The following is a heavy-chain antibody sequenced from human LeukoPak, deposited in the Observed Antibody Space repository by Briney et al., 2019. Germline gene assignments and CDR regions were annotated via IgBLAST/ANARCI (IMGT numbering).Heavy chain of an antibody. D-gene: IGHD6-19*01. CDR2: INHSGST. CDR3: ARGSYSSGSYRRYFQH. J-gene: IGHJ1*01. CDR1: GGSFSGYY. Sequence: TSETLSLTCAVYGGSFSGYYWSWIRQPPGKGLEWIGEINHSGSTNYNPSLKSRVTISVDTSKNQFSLKLSSVTAADTAVYYCARGSYSSGSYRRYFQHWGQGTLVTVSS. V-gene: IGHV4-34*01.